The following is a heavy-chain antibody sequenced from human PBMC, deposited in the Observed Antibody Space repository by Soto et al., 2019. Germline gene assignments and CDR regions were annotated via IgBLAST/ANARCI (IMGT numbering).Heavy chain of an antibody. Sequence: PGESLKISCEVSGYTFTIYWIGWVRQKPGKGLEWMGIIYPSDSDTRYSPSFQGQVTISADKSLNTAYLQWNSLKASDTAVYYCARPANTVADHFDLWGQGTPVTSPQ. CDR3: ARPANTVADHFDL. D-gene: IGHD4-17*01. J-gene: IGHJ4*02. CDR2: IYPSDSDT. V-gene: IGHV5-51*01. CDR1: GYTFTIYW.